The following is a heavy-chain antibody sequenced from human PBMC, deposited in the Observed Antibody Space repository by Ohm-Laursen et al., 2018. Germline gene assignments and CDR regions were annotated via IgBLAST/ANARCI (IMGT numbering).Heavy chain of an antibody. CDR3: ARCVDYYDSSGPVGY. J-gene: IGHJ4*02. D-gene: IGHD3-22*01. Sequence: SVKVSCKASGYTFTDFYIHWVRQAPGQGLEWMGWINPNSGGTNYAQKFQGRVTMTRDTSITTAYMELSRLRSDDTAIYYCARCVDYYDSSGPVGYWGQGTLVTVSS. CDR1: GYTFTDFY. CDR2: INPNSGGT. V-gene: IGHV1-2*02.